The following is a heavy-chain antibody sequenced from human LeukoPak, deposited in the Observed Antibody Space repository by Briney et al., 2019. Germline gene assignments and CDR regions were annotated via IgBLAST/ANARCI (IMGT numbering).Heavy chain of an antibody. J-gene: IGHJ4*02. Sequence: SETLSLTCTVSGGSISTYYWTWIRQPPGKGLEWIGYVYHTGSTKYNPSLQSRVTISVDTSKNQFSLRLSSVPAADTAVYYCARRVAVNQKYCFDNWGQGILVTVSS. V-gene: IGHV4-59*08. CDR3: ARRVAVNQKYCFDN. CDR2: VYHTGST. CDR1: GGSISTYY. D-gene: IGHD6-19*01.